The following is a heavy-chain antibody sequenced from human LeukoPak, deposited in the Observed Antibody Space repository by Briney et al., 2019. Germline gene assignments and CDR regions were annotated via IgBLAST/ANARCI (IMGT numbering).Heavy chain of an antibody. V-gene: IGHV4-59*01. D-gene: IGHD3-10*01. J-gene: IGHJ5*02. CDR1: GGSISSYY. CDR2: IYYSGST. CDR3: ARGGYYGSGNDFRFDP. Sequence: SETLSLTCAVSGGSISSYYWSWIRQPPGKGLEWIGYIYYSGSTNYNPSLKSRVTISVETSKNQFSLKLKSVTAADTAVYYCARGGYYGSGNDFRFDPWGQGTLVTVSS.